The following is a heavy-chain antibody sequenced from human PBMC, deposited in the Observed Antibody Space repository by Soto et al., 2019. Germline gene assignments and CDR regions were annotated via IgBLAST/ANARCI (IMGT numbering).Heavy chain of an antibody. J-gene: IGHJ5*02. Sequence: EVQLLESGGGFVQPGGSLRLSCAASGFTFSSYAMSWVRQAPGKGLEWVSAISGSGGSTYYADSGKGRFTISRDNSKNTLYLQMNSLRAEDTAVYYCAKADYDFWSGLNWFDPWGQGTLVTVSS. V-gene: IGHV3-23*01. CDR2: ISGSGGST. CDR1: GFTFSSYA. D-gene: IGHD3-3*01. CDR3: AKADYDFWSGLNWFDP.